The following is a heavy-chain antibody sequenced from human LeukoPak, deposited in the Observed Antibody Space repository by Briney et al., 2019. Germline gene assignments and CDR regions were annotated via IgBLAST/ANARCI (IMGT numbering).Heavy chain of an antibody. CDR2: IYYSGST. Sequence: SQTLSLTCTVSGGSISSGDYYWSWIRQPPGKGLEWIGYIYYSGSTYYNPSLKSRVTIPVDTSKNQFSLKLSSVTAADTAVYYCARWGRDGYTDYWGQGTLVTVSS. V-gene: IGHV4-30-4*01. CDR3: ARWGRDGYTDY. CDR1: GGSISSGDYY. D-gene: IGHD5-24*01. J-gene: IGHJ4*02.